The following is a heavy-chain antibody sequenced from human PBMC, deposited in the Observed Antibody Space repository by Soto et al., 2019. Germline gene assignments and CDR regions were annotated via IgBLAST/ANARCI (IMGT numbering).Heavy chain of an antibody. D-gene: IGHD1-26*01. CDR2: MNPNSANT. J-gene: IGHJ3*02. Sequence: QVQLVQSGAEVKKPGASVKVSCKTSGYTFTSYDINWVRQATGQGLEWMGWMNPNSANTAYAQKFQGRVTRTRNTSIITAYMELSSLRSEDTAVYYCARERSSGAVDIWGQGTMVTVSS. V-gene: IGHV1-8*01. CDR3: ARERSSGAVDI. CDR1: GYTFTSYD.